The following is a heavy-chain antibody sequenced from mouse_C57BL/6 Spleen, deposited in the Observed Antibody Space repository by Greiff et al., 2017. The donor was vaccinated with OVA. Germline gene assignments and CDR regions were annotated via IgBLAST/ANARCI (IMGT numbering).Heavy chain of an antibody. CDR1: GYTFTSYW. J-gene: IGHJ3*01. CDR2: IDPSDSYT. Sequence: QVQLQQPGAELVRPGTSVKLSCKASGYTFTSYWMHWVKQRPGQGLEWIGVIDPSDSYTNYNQKFKGKATLTVDTSSSTAYMQLSSLTSEDSAVYYCARSEGNDYDAWFAYWGQGTLVTVSA. D-gene: IGHD2-4*01. V-gene: IGHV1-59*01. CDR3: ARSEGNDYDAWFAY.